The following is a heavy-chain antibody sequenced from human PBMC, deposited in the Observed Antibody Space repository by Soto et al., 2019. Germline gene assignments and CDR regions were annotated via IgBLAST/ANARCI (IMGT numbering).Heavy chain of an antibody. CDR2: IYYSGST. CDR1: GDSIRSYY. Sequence: SETLSLTCTVSGDSIRSYYWTWIRQPPGKGLELIGYIYYSGSTRYNPSLKSRVTVSVDMSKNQFSLKLSSVIAADTAVYYCARAYGGFDNGLDVWGQGTAVTVSS. D-gene: IGHD5-12*01. J-gene: IGHJ6*02. V-gene: IGHV4-59*01. CDR3: ARAYGGFDNGLDV.